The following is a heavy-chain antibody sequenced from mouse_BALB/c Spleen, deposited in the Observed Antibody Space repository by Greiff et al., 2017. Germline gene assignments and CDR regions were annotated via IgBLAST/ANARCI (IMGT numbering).Heavy chain of an antibody. CDR1: GFSLTSYG. D-gene: IGHD4-1*01. V-gene: IGHV2-2*02. J-gene: IGHJ2*01. CDR3: ARAKLGRYYFDY. CDR2: IWSGGST. Sequence: VKLVESGPGLVQPSQSLSITCTVSGFSLTSYGVHWVRQSPGKGLEWLGVIWSGGSTDYNAAFISRLSISKDNSKSQVFFKMNSLQANDTAIYYCARAKLGRYYFDYWGQGTTLTVSS.